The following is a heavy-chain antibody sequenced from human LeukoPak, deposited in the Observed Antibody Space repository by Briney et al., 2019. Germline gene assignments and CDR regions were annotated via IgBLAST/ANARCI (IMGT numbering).Heavy chain of an antibody. V-gene: IGHV4-59*01. CDR1: GGSISSYY. CDR2: IYYSGST. Sequence: SETLSLTYTVSGGSISSYYWSWIRQPPGKGLEWIGYIYYSGSTNYNPSLKSRVTISVDTSKNQFSLKLSSVTAADTAVYYCARAPYDFWSGYPIGWYYYYMDVWGKGTTVTVSS. D-gene: IGHD3-3*01. J-gene: IGHJ6*03. CDR3: ARAPYDFWSGYPIGWYYYYMDV.